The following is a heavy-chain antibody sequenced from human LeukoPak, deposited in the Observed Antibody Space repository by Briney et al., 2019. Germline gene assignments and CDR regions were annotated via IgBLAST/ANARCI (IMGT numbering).Heavy chain of an antibody. D-gene: IGHD3-10*01. Sequence: PGGSLRLSCAASGFTFSSYAMSWVRQAPGKGLEWVSAISGSGGSTYYADSVKGRFTISRDNSKNTLYLQMNSLRAEDTAVYYCAKDTRRVLSFGLDYYYGMDVWGQGTTVTVSS. CDR2: ISGSGGST. V-gene: IGHV3-23*01. CDR3: AKDTRRVLSFGLDYYYGMDV. J-gene: IGHJ6*02. CDR1: GFTFSSYA.